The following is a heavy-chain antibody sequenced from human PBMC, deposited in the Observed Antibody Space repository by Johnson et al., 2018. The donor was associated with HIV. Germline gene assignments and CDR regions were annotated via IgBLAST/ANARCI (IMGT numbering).Heavy chain of an antibody. V-gene: IGHV3-13*01. J-gene: IGHJ3*01. D-gene: IGHD2-8*02. Sequence: VQLVESGGGLVQPGGSLRLSCAASGFTLSGYDMHWVRQATGKGLEWVSEIDSVGDTNYPPSVKGRLTTSRENANNSLYHEMSSLRAGDTAVYYCARRSARSGGFDLWGQGTMVTVSS. CDR2: IDSVGDT. CDR1: GFTLSGYD. CDR3: ARRSARSGGFDL.